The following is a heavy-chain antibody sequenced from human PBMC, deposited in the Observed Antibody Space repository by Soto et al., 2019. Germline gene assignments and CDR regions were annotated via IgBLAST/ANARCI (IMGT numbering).Heavy chain of an antibody. CDR1: GGSFSGYY. Sequence: SETLSLTCAVYGGSFSGYYWIWIRQPPGKGLEWIGEINHSGSTNYNPSLKSRVTISVDTSKNQFSLKLSSVTAADTAVYYCARGPYSGYARRYYYYMDVWGKGTTVTVS. V-gene: IGHV4-34*01. J-gene: IGHJ6*03. D-gene: IGHD5-12*01. CDR2: INHSGST. CDR3: ARGPYSGYARRYYYYMDV.